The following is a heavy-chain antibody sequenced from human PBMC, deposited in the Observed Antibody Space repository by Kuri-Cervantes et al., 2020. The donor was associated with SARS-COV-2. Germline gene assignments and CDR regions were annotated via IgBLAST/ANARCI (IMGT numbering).Heavy chain of an antibody. V-gene: IGHV1-18*01. CDR2: ISAYNGNT. CDR3: ARVVGATKTPFDY. CDR1: GYTFTSYG. D-gene: IGHD1-26*01. J-gene: IGHJ4*02. Sequence: ASVKISCKSSGYTFTSYGISWVRQAPGQGLEWMGWISAYNGNTNYAQKLQGRVTITTDTSTSTAYMERRSLRSDDTAVYYCARVVGATKTPFDYWGQGTLVTVSS.